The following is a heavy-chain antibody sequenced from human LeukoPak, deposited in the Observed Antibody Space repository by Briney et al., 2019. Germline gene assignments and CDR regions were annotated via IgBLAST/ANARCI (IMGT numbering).Heavy chain of an antibody. CDR2: ICTAGDT. CDR1: GFTFSSYD. V-gene: IGHV3-13*01. Sequence: PGGSLRLACAASGFTFSSYDMHWVRQGAGEGLEWVSAICTAGDTYYPGSVRGRFTMSRENAKNSVYLQMNSLRVEDTAVYYCARGLGTRFDPWGQGTLVTVSS. J-gene: IGHJ5*02. D-gene: IGHD3-16*01. CDR3: ARGLGTRFDP.